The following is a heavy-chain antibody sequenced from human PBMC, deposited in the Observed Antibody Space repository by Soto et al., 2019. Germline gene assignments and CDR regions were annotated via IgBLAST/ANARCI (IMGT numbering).Heavy chain of an antibody. D-gene: IGHD3-10*01. CDR1: GGSVSPDY. CDR2: IYYSGST. Sequence: SETLSLTCTVSGGSVSPDYWDWIRQPPGKGLEWIGYIYYSGSTNYNPSLKSRVTMTRNTSINTAYMELRSLRSQDTAVYYCARGSPGPVDHWGQGTQVTVSS. CDR3: ARGSPGPVDH. J-gene: IGHJ4*02. V-gene: IGHV4-59*02.